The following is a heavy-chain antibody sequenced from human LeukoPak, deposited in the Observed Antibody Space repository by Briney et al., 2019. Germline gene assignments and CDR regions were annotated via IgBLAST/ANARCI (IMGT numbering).Heavy chain of an antibody. CDR3: AMGSFLITFGGFIG. J-gene: IGHJ4*02. CDR1: GFTVSSNY. Sequence: GGSLRLSCAASGFTVSSNYMSWIRQAPGKGLEWVSYISSSGSPIYYADSVKGRFTISRDNAKNSLFLQMNSLRAEDTAVYYCAMGSFLITFGGFIGWGQGTLVTVSS. CDR2: ISSSGSPI. D-gene: IGHD3-16*02. V-gene: IGHV3-11*04.